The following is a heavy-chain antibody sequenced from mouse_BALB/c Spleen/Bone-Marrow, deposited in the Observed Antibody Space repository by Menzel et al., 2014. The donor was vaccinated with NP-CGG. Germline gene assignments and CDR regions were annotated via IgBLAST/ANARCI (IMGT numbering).Heavy chain of an antibody. CDR3: ARWGAYFDY. CDR2: IDPSDSET. Sequence: QVQLQQSGAELVRPGTPVKLSCKASGYTFTSYWMNWVKQRPGRGLEWIGRIDPSDSETHYNQKFKDKATLTVDKSSSTAYIQRSSLTSEDSAVYYCARWGAYFDYWGQGTTLTVSS. J-gene: IGHJ2*01. V-gene: IGHV1-61*01. CDR1: GYTFTSYW.